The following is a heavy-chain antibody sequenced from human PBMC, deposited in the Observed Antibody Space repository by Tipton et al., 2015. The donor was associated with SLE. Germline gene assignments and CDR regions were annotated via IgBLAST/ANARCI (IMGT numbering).Heavy chain of an antibody. CDR3: ARDIGYSATWYWFDP. CDR2: IYTSGST. CDR1: GGSISSYY. D-gene: IGHD5-12*01. J-gene: IGHJ5*02. Sequence: GLVKPSETLSLTCTVSGGSISSYYWSWIRQPPGRGLEWIGYIYTSGSTNYNPSLKSRVTISVDTSKNQFSLKLSSVTAADTAVYYCARDIGYSATWYWFDPWGRGTLVTVSS. V-gene: IGHV4-59*01.